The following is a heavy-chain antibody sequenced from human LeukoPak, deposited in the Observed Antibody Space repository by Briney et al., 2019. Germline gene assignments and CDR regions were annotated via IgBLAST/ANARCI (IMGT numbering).Heavy chain of an antibody. CDR2: IYHSGST. D-gene: IGHD6-19*01. CDR1: GYSISSGYY. CDR3: ARGSARTDSSGWYVHHGRIDY. J-gene: IGHJ4*02. Sequence: SETLSLTCTVSGYSISSGYYWGWIRQPPGKGLEWIGSIYHSGSTYYNPSLKSRVTISVDTSKNQFSLKLSSVTAADTAVYYCARGSARTDSSGWYVHHGRIDYWGQGTLVTVSS. V-gene: IGHV4-38-2*02.